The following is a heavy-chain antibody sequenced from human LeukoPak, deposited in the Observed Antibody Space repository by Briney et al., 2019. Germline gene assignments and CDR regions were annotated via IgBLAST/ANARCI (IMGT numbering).Heavy chain of an antibody. CDR3: ARDRSIVGAAPDGY. CDR2: IYYSGST. D-gene: IGHD1-26*01. J-gene: IGHJ4*02. CDR1: SRSISSYY. Sequence: PSETLSLTCTVSSRSISSYYWSWIRQPPGKGLEWIGYIYYSGSTNYNPSLKSRVTISLDTSKNQFSLKLSSVTAADTAVYYCARDRSIVGAAPDGYWGQGTLVTVSS. V-gene: IGHV4-59*01.